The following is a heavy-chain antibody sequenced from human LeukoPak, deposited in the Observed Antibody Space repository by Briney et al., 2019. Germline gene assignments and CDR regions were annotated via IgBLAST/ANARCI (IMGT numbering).Heavy chain of an antibody. Sequence: ASVKVSCKASGGTFSSYAISWVRQAPGQGLEWMGGIIPIFGTANYAQKFQGRVTITADKSTSTAYMELSRLRSDDTAVYYCAVSVATILPDYWGQGTLVTVSS. CDR2: IIPIFGTA. CDR3: AVSVATILPDY. CDR1: GGTFSSYA. V-gene: IGHV1-69*06. J-gene: IGHJ4*02. D-gene: IGHD5-12*01.